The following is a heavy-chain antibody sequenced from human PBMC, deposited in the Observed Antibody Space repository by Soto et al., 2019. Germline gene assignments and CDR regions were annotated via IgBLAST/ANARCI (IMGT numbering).Heavy chain of an antibody. V-gene: IGHV3-21*01. J-gene: IGHJ3*02. D-gene: IGHD3-10*01. CDR1: GFTFSSYS. Sequence: PGGSLRLSCAASGFTFSSYSMNWVRQAPGKGLEWVSSISSSSSYIYYADSVKGRFTISRDNAKNSLYLQMNSLRAEDTAVYYCARDPSYSYYYGSGSYSDAFDIWGQGTMVTVSS. CDR3: ARDPSYSYYYGSGSYSDAFDI. CDR2: ISSSSSYI.